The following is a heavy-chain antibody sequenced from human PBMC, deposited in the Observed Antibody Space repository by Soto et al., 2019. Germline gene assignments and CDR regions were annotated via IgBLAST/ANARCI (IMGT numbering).Heavy chain of an antibody. CDR1: GFTFSSYG. CDR3: ARGRNRAYYDFWRGDWEGCYYYRMFS. CDR2: IWYDGSNK. Sequence: GGSMRLSCAASGFTFSSYGMHWVRQAPGKGLEWVAVIWYDGSNKYYADSVKGRFTISRDNSKNTLYLQMNSLRAEDTAVYYCARGRNRAYYDFWRGDWEGCYYYRMFSCGQGTTVTV. D-gene: IGHD3-3*01. J-gene: IGHJ6*02. V-gene: IGHV3-33*01.